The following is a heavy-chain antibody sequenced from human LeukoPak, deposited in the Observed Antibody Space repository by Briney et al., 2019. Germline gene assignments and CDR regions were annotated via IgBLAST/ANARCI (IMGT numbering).Heavy chain of an antibody. CDR1: GFTFSSYA. Sequence: GGSLRLSCAASGFTFSSYAMHWVRQAPGKGLEWVAVISYDGSNKYYADSVKGRFTISRDNSKNTLYLQMNSLRAEDTAVYYCAKGLSGWYYFDYWGQGTLVTVSS. CDR3: AKGLSGWYYFDY. CDR2: ISYDGSNK. J-gene: IGHJ4*02. D-gene: IGHD6-19*01. V-gene: IGHV3-30-3*01.